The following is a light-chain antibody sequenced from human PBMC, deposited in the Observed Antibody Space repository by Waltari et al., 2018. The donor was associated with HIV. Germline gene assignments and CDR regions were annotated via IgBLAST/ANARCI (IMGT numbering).Light chain of an antibody. Sequence: DIVMTQSPLSLPVTPGEPASISCRSSQSLLHRNGYNYLDWSLQKPGQSPQLLIYLGANRAAGVPDRFSGSGSGTDFTLKISRVEAEDVGVYYCMQALQRITFGQGTRLEIK. J-gene: IGKJ5*01. CDR2: LGA. CDR1: QSLLHRNGYNY. CDR3: MQALQRIT. V-gene: IGKV2-28*01.